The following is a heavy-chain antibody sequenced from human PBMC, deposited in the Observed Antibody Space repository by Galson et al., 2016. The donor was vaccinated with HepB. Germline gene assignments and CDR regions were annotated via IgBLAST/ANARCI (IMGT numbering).Heavy chain of an antibody. J-gene: IGHJ4*02. D-gene: IGHD6-19*01. CDR3: ARDERYSNGWSD. V-gene: IGHV3-30-3*01. CDR1: GFTFNDWA. Sequence: SLRLSCAASGFTFNDWAFHWVRQAPGKGLEWVAVISKTGDTTFYGDSVKGRFTISRDNSKNTVDLQIHSLRAEDAAVYYCARDERYSNGWSDWGQGTLRTLS. CDR2: ISKTGDTT.